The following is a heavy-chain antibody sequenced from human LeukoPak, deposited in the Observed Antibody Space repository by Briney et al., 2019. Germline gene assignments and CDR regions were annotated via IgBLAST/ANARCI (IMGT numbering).Heavy chain of an antibody. CDR3: ARYPSDQYYFDY. CDR1: GFTVSSNY. J-gene: IGHJ4*02. V-gene: IGHV3-53*01. Sequence: GGSLRLSCAASGFTVSSNYMSWVRQAPGKGLECVSVIHSGGSTYYADSVKGRFTVSRDNSKNTLYLQMNSLRAEDTAAYYCARYPSDQYYFDYWGQGTLVTVSS. CDR2: IHSGGST.